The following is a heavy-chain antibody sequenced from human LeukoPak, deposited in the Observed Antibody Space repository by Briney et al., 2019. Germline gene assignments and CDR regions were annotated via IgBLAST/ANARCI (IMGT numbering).Heavy chain of an antibody. Sequence: PSETLSLTCAVYGGSFSGYYWSWIRQPPGKGLEWIGEINHSGSTNYNPSLKSRVTISVDTSKNQFSLKLSSVTAADTAVYYCARGRYYYGPIYCYYYYMDVWGKGTTVTVSS. V-gene: IGHV4-34*01. J-gene: IGHJ6*03. CDR1: GGSFSGYY. CDR3: ARGRYYYGPIYCYYYYMDV. CDR2: INHSGST. D-gene: IGHD3-10*01.